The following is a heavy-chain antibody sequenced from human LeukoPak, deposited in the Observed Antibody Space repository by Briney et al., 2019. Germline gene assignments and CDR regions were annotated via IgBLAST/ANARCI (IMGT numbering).Heavy chain of an antibody. V-gene: IGHV1-24*01. CDR3: ATLPVRKASPWYFDY. Sequence: ASVEVSCKVSGYTLSGLSMHWVRQAPGKGLEWMGGFDPEDAETIYAQKFQGRVTMTEDTSTDTAYMELSSLRSEDTAVYYCATLPVRKASPWYFDYWGQGTLVTVSS. D-gene: IGHD3-10*01. CDR2: FDPEDAET. CDR1: GYTLSGLS. J-gene: IGHJ4*02.